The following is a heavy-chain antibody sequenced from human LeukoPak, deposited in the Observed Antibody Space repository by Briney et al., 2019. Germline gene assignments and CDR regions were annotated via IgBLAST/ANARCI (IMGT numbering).Heavy chain of an antibody. CDR2: IYSTGSA. CDR1: GGAINNYY. D-gene: IGHD1-26*01. V-gene: IGHV4-4*08. Sequence: SETVSLTCSVSGGAINNYYWTWIRQPPGKGLEWIGYIYSTGSAYYNPSHKSRLTISVDTSKNQFSLKVRSVTAADTAVYYCARYFVGFRIVGATWGRFDYWGQGTLVTVSS. CDR3: ARYFVGFRIVGATWGRFDY. J-gene: IGHJ4*02.